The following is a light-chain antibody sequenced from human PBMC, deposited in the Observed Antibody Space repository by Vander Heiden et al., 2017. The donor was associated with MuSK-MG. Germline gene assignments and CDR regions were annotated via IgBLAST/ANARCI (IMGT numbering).Light chain of an antibody. CDR3: QVWDSSSDHVV. J-gene: IGLJ2*01. CDR1: NIGSKS. CDR2: YDS. V-gene: IGLV3-21*04. Sequence: FVLTQPPSVSVAPGKTARITCGGNNIGSKSVHWYQQKPGQAPVLVIYYDSVRPSGIPERFSGSNAGNTATLTSSRVEAGDEADYYCQVWDSSSDHVVFGGGTKLTVL.